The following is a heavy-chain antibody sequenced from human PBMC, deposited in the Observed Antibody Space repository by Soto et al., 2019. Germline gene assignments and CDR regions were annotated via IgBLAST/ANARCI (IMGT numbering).Heavy chain of an antibody. CDR3: ARVRGGSGTYPPLY. D-gene: IGHD3-10*01. J-gene: IGHJ4*02. CDR2: IWYDGSKK. Sequence: GGSLRLSCAASGFSFSIHGMHWVRQAPGKGLEWVAVIWYDGSKKYYADSVKGRFTISRDNSKNMLYLEMNSLRAEDTAVYYCARVRGGSGTYPPLYWGQGTLVTVSS. V-gene: IGHV3-33*01. CDR1: GFSFSIHG.